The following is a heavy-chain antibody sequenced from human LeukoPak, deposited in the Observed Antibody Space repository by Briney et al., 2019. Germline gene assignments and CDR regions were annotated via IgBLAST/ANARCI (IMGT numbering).Heavy chain of an antibody. CDR2: MYISGST. CDR3: ARGSAYDYSFHYYYYMDV. J-gene: IGHJ6*03. CDR1: GGSISSYY. D-gene: IGHD4-11*01. Sequence: SETLSLTCNVSGGSISSYYWSWIRQAAGKGLEWIGRMYISGSTNHNPSLKSRVTMSVDMSKNQFSLKLSSVTAADTAVYYCARGSAYDYSFHYYYYMDVWGKGTTVTVSS. V-gene: IGHV4-4*07.